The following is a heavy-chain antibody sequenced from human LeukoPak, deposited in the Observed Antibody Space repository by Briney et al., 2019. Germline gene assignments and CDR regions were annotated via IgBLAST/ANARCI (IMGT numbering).Heavy chain of an antibody. CDR3: ARRGLRFLESVKYSWFDP. CDR2: INHSGST. D-gene: IGHD3-3*01. Sequence: SETLSLTCAVYGGSFSGYYWTWIRQPPGKGLEWIGEINHSGSTNYNPSLKSRVTISVDTSKSQFSLKLSSVTAADTAIYFCARRGLRFLESVKYSWFDPWGQGTLVTVSS. J-gene: IGHJ5*02. V-gene: IGHV4-34*01. CDR1: GGSFSGYY.